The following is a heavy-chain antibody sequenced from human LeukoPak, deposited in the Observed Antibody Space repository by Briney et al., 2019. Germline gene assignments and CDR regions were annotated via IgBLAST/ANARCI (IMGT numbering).Heavy chain of an antibody. CDR3: AREEAVAASYWYFDL. J-gene: IGHJ2*01. CDR1: GGSFSGYY. D-gene: IGHD2-15*01. Sequence: SETLSLTCAVYGGSFSGYYWSWIRQPPGKGLEWIGEIYHSGSTNYNPSLKSRVTISVDKSKNQFSLKLSSVTAADTAVYYCAREEAVAASYWYFDLWGRGTLVTVSS. CDR2: IYHSGST. V-gene: IGHV4-34*01.